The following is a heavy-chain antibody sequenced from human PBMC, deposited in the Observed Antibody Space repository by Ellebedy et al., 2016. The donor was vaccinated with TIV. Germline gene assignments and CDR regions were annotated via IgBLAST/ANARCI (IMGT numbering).Heavy chain of an antibody. V-gene: IGHV3-21*01. Sequence: GESLKISCAASGFTFSDYNMIWVRQAPGKGLEWVSSISSSSSYIFYADSVKGRFTISRDTAKNSLYLQMNRLRAEDTAVYYCGRGEMAVAGSGGDSWGQGTLVTVSS. J-gene: IGHJ4*02. CDR3: GRGEMAVAGSGGDS. CDR2: ISSSSSYI. D-gene: IGHD6-19*01. CDR1: GFTFSDYN.